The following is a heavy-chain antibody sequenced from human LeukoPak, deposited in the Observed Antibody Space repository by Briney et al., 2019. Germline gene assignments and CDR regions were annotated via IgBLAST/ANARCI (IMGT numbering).Heavy chain of an antibody. Sequence: SQTLSLTCASSNSGAWNWIRQSPSRGLEWLGRTYSRSKWYNDYAVSVKSRITINPDTSKNQFSLQLTSVTAADTAVYYCARRGPPIRTSGRMMVRGVINWFDPWGQGTLVTVSS. D-gene: IGHD3-10*01. CDR3: ARRGPPIRTSGRMMVRGVINWFDP. CDR2: TYSRSKWYN. CDR1: SNSGA. V-gene: IGHV6-1*01. J-gene: IGHJ5*02.